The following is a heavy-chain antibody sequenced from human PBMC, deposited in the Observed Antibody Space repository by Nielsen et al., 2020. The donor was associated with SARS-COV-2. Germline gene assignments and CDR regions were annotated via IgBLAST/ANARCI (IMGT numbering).Heavy chain of an antibody. J-gene: IGHJ4*02. CDR2: INPSSGDT. D-gene: IGHD1-1*01. Sequence: ASVKVSCKASGYTFTGYYMHWVRQAPGQGLEWMGRINPSSGDTTYAQKFQGVVTMTRDTSITTAYVELSRPRSDDTAVYYCARGGDTAGTYWGQGTLVTVSS. V-gene: IGHV1-2*06. CDR3: ARGGDTAGTY. CDR1: GYTFTGYY.